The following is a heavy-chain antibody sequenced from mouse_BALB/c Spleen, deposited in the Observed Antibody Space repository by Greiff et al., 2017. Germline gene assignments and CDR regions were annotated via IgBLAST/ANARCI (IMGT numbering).Heavy chain of an antibody. CDR1: GDSITSGY. Sequence: EVKLVESGPSLVKPSQTLSLTCSVSGDSITSGYWNWIRKIPGNKLEYMGYISYSGSTYYNPSLKSRISITRDTSKNQYYLQLNSVTTEDTATYYCAGYTVWPYYFDYWGQGTTLTVSS. J-gene: IGHJ2*01. CDR3: AGYTVWPYYFDY. D-gene: IGHD1-1*01. V-gene: IGHV3-8*02. CDR2: ISYSGST.